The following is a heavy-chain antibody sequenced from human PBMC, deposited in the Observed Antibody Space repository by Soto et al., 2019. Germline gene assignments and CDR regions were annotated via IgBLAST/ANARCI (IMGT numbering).Heavy chain of an antibody. D-gene: IGHD1-26*01. CDR3: ARDVQWELLHRHRKRNHYFDY. Sequence: GESLKISCKASGYTFTSYGISWVRQAPGQGLEWMGWISAYNGNTNYAQKLQGRVTMTTDTSTSTAYMELRSLRSDDTAVYYCARDVQWELLHRHRKRNHYFDYWGQGTLVTVSS. CDR2: ISAYNGNT. J-gene: IGHJ4*02. V-gene: IGHV1-18*01. CDR1: GYTFTSYG.